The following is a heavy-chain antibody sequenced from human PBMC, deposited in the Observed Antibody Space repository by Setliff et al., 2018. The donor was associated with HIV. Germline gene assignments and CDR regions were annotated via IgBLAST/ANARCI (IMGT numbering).Heavy chain of an antibody. V-gene: IGHV2-5*02. CDR3: THFTYYRDVYFDS. Sequence: SGPTLVNPPQTLTLTCTFSGFSLAATGVGVGWVRRPPGEGLEWLALIYWDDDVRYNPSLESRLTITKDTPKNQVVLTMSNMDPVDTATYFCTHFTYYRDVYFDSWGQGTLVTVSS. CDR2: IYWDDDV. J-gene: IGHJ4*01. CDR1: GFSLAATGVG. D-gene: IGHD3-22*01.